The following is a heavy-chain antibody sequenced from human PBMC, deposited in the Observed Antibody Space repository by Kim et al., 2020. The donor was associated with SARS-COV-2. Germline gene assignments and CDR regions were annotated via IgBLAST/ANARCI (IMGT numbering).Heavy chain of an antibody. V-gene: IGHV3-23*05. Sequence: ADSVKGRFTISSDNAKNTVYLQMNSPRAEDTAVYYCAKLAQMTYTRCFDFWGQGALVTVSS. D-gene: IGHD2-2*02. CDR3: AKLAQMTYTRCFDF. J-gene: IGHJ4*02.